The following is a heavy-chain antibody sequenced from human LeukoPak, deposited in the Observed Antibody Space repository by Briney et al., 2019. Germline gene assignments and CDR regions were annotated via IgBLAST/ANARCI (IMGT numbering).Heavy chain of an antibody. CDR2: INHSGST. V-gene: IGHV4-34*01. CDR3: AGAGTYYDILTGSRYYYGMDV. CDR1: GGSFSDYY. Sequence: SETLSLTCAVCGGSFSDYYWSWIRQPPGKGLEWIGEINHSGSTNYNPSLKSRVTISVDTSKNQFSLKLSSVTAADTAVYYCAGAGTYYDILTGSRYYYGMDVWGQGTTVTVSS. D-gene: IGHD3-9*01. J-gene: IGHJ6*02.